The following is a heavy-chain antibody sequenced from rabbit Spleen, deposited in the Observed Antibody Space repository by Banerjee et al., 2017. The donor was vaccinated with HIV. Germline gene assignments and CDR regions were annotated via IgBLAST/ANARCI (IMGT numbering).Heavy chain of an antibody. V-gene: IGHV1S39*01. D-gene: IGHD1-1*01. CDR2: IDPIFTTT. CDR1: GFDFSHYG. Sequence: QEQLVESGGGLVQPGGSLKLSCKASGFDFSHYGVSWVRQAPGKGLEWIGYIDPIFTTTHYASWVNGRFTISKTSSTTVTLQMTSLTAADTAMYFCARGVTGGYHNWVDYFDLWGPGTLVTVS. CDR3: ARGVTGGYHNWVDYFDL. J-gene: IGHJ4*01.